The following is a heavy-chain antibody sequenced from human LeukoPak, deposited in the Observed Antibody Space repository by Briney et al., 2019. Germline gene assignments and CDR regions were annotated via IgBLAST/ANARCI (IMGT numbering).Heavy chain of an antibody. CDR2: VNFDGTTT. D-gene: IGHD6-6*01. Sequence: GGSLRLSCAASGFTFSNYWLHRVRQAPGKGLVWVSRVNFDGTTTNYADSVKGRLTTSRDNTKTTLYLQMNSLRAEDTAVYYCVRGAARAYYMDVWGKGTTVTVSS. CDR3: VRGAARAYYMDV. CDR1: GFTFSNYW. V-gene: IGHV3-74*01. J-gene: IGHJ6*03.